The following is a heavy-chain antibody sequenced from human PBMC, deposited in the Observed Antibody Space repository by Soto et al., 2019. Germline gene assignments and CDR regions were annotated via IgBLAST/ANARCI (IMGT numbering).Heavy chain of an antibody. D-gene: IGHD1-7*01. CDR2: TSGSGDST. CDR1: KFIFSSYA. Sequence: GGSLRLSCAASKFIFSSYAMSWVRQAPGKGLEWVSTTSGSGDSTYYADSVKGRFTISRDNSKNTLYLHMDSLRAEDAAFYYCAKETGNYGSNWFDPWGQGTLVTVSS. CDR3: AKETGNYGSNWFDP. J-gene: IGHJ5*02. V-gene: IGHV3-23*01.